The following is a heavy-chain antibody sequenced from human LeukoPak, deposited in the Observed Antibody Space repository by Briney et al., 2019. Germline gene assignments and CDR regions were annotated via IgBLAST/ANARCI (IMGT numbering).Heavy chain of an antibody. CDR1: GFTFSSYS. Sequence: GGSLRLSCAASGFTFSSYSMNWVRQAPGKGLEWVSSISSSSSYIYYADSVKGRFTISRDNAKNSLYLQMNSLRAEDTAVYYCAGGYLQTVRYFDYWGQRTLVTVSS. CDR3: AGGYLQTVRYFDY. J-gene: IGHJ4*02. D-gene: IGHD4-11*01. V-gene: IGHV3-21*01. CDR2: ISSSSSYI.